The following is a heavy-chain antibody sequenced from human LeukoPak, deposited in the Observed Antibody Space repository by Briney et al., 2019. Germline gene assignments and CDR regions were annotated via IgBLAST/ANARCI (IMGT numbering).Heavy chain of an antibody. CDR2: ISGSGGST. V-gene: IGHV3-23*01. CDR1: GFTISSYA. Sequence: GGSLRLSCAASGFTISSYAMSWVRQAPGKGLEWVSAISGSGGSTYYADSVKGRFTISRDNSKNTLYLQMNSLRAEDTAVYYCALYSSGWYFDYWGQGTLVTVSS. CDR3: ALYSSGWYFDY. D-gene: IGHD6-19*01. J-gene: IGHJ4*02.